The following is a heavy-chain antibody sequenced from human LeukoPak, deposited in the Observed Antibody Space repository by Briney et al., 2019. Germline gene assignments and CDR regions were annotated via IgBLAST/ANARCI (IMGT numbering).Heavy chain of an antibody. CDR1: GFTFSSYG. Sequence: QPGGSLRLSCAASGFTFSSYGMHWVRQAPGKGLEWVSAISGSGGSTYYADSVKGRFTISRDNSKNTLYLQMNSLRAEDTAVYYCAKGGGWSSSWLQYYYYYGMDVWGQGTTVTVSS. J-gene: IGHJ6*02. CDR3: AKGGGWSSSWLQYYYYYGMDV. V-gene: IGHV3-23*01. CDR2: ISGSGGST. D-gene: IGHD6-13*01.